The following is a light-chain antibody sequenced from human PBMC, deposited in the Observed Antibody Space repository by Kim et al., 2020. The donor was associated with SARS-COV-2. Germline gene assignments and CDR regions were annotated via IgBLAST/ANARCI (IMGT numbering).Light chain of an antibody. CDR1: QSVLYSSNNKNY. CDR2: WAS. CDR3: QQYYSTPLT. J-gene: IGKJ4*01. Sequence: ATINCKSSQSVLYSSNNKNYLAWYQQKPGQPPKLLIYWASTRESGVPDRFSGSGSGTDFTLTISSLQAEDVAVYYCQQYYSTPLTFGGGTKVDIK. V-gene: IGKV4-1*01.